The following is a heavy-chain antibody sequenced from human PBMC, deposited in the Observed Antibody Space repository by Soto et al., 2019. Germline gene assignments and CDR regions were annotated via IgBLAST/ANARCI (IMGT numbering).Heavy chain of an antibody. V-gene: IGHV3-30*18. J-gene: IGHJ4*02. Sequence: VHLVESGGGVVQPGRSLRLSCAASGFTFSNFGMHWVRQAPGKGLEWVAVMSYDGSNEYYGDSVKGRFTISRDSSKNTLFLQMNSLRAEDTAVYYCAKGRHGSSYSAADCWGQGTLVTVSS. CDR3: AKGRHGSSYSAADC. CDR2: MSYDGSNE. D-gene: IGHD6-6*01. CDR1: GFTFSNFG.